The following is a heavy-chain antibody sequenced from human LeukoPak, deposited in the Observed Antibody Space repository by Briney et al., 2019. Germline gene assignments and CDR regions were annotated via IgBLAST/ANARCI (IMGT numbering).Heavy chain of an antibody. J-gene: IGHJ4*02. CDR1: GFTFSTYW. V-gene: IGHV3-7*03. Sequence: GGSLRLSCAASGFTFSTYWMTWVRQAPGKGLEWVASIREDGSEKYYVDSVKDRFTISRDNAQKSLYLEMNSLRVEDTAVYYCARAVTSTEGYWGQGTLVAVSS. CDR2: IREDGSEK. CDR3: ARAVTSTEGY.